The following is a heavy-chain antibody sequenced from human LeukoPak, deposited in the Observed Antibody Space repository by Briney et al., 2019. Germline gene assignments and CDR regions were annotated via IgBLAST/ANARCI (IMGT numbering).Heavy chain of an antibody. CDR2: IYYSGST. Sequence: SETLSLTCTVSGGSISSYYWSWIRQPPGKGLEWIGYIYYSGSTDYNPSLKSRVTISVDTSKNQFSLKLSSVTAADTAVYYCAAAGTATFDYWGQGTLVTVSS. V-gene: IGHV4-59*01. CDR3: AAAGTATFDY. J-gene: IGHJ4*02. D-gene: IGHD1-26*01. CDR1: GGSISSYY.